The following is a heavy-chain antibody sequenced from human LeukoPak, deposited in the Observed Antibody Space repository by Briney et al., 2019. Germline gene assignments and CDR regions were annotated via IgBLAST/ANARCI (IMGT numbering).Heavy chain of an antibody. Sequence: PGGSLRLSCAASGFTFSSYWMHWVRQAPGKGLVWVSRINSDGSITSYADSVKGRFTISRDNAKNTLYLQMNSLRAEDTAVYYCASAQKYYYDSSGSSGAFDIWGQGTMVTVSS. V-gene: IGHV3-74*01. D-gene: IGHD3-22*01. CDR3: ASAQKYYYDSSGSSGAFDI. CDR1: GFTFSSYW. CDR2: INSDGSIT. J-gene: IGHJ3*02.